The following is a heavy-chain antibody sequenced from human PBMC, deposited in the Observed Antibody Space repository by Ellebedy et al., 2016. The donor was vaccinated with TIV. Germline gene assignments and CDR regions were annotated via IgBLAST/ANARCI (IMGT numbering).Heavy chain of an antibody. D-gene: IGHD3-3*01. CDR3: ATREWQDPMDV. CDR1: GYSFSSYA. V-gene: IGHV1-3*04. Sequence: ASVKVSXXASGYSFSSYAMHWVRQAPGQSLEWMGWTNTGNDNTKYSQKLQGRVTITRDYMELSGLMSEDTAVYYCATREWQDPMDVWGQGTTVTVSS. CDR2: TNTGNDNT. J-gene: IGHJ6*02.